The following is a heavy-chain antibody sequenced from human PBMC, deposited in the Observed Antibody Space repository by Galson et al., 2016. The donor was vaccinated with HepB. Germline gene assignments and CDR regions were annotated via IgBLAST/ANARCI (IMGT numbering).Heavy chain of an antibody. CDR3: ARDRLYYDSRAYYPTFDY. V-gene: IGHV4-31*03. CDR2: ISYSGST. Sequence: TLSLTCTVSGGSISSGGYYWTWIRQHPGKGLEWIGYISYSGSTYYNPSLKSRVTISVDTSKNQFSLKLSSVTAADTAVYYCARDRLYYDSRAYYPTFDYWGQGTLVTVSS. J-gene: IGHJ4*02. CDR1: GGSISSGGYY. D-gene: IGHD3-22*01.